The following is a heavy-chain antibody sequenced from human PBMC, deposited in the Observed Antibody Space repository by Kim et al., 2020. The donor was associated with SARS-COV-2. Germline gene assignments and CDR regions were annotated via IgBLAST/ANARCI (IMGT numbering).Heavy chain of an antibody. J-gene: IGHJ6*02. D-gene: IGHD3-9*01. Sequence: GGSLRLSCAASGFTFSSYWMSWVRQAPGKGLEWVANIKQDGSEKYYVDSVKGRFTISRDNAKNSLYLQMNSLRAEDTAVYYCARDGTYYDILTGYYQYYYYGMDVWGQGTTVTVSS. CDR2: IKQDGSEK. CDR1: GFTFSSYW. V-gene: IGHV3-7*03. CDR3: ARDGTYYDILTGYYQYYYYGMDV.